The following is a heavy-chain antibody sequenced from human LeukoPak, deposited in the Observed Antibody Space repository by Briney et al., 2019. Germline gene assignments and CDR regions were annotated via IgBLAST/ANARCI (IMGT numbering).Heavy chain of an antibody. CDR1: GFTFDDYA. J-gene: IGHJ4*02. Sequence: PGGSLRLSCAASGFTFDDYAMHWVRQAPGKGLEWVSGISWNSGSIGYADSVKGRFTISRDNAKNSLYLQMNSLRAEDTAVCYCARDEEYSSSLAPNYWGQGTLVTVSS. D-gene: IGHD6-6*01. V-gene: IGHV3-9*01. CDR3: ARDEEYSSSLAPNY. CDR2: ISWNSGSI.